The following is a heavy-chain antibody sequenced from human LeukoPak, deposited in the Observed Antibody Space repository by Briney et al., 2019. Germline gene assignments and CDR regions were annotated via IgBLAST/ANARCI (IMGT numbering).Heavy chain of an antibody. V-gene: IGHV4-61*02. J-gene: IGHJ4*02. D-gene: IGHD1-26*01. CDR2: IYTSGST. CDR3: ARAQTRYSGSYYVDY. CDR1: GGSISSGSYY. Sequence: SQTLSLTCTVSGGSISSGSYYWSWIRQPAGKGLEWIGRIYTSGSTNYNPSLKSRVTISVDTSKNQSSLKLSSVTAADTAVYYCARAQTRYSGSYYVDYWGQGTLVTVSS.